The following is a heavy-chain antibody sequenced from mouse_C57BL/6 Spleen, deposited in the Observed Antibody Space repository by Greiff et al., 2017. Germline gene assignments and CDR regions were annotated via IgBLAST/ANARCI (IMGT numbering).Heavy chain of an antibody. Sequence: QVQLQQSGPELVKPGASVKISCKASGYAFSSSWMNWVKQRPGKGLEWIGRIYPGDGDTNYNGKFKGKATLTADKSSSTAYMQLSSLTSEDSAVYFCARGDYDGADYWGQGTTLTVSS. J-gene: IGHJ2*01. D-gene: IGHD2-4*01. CDR2: IYPGDGDT. CDR3: ARGDYDGADY. CDR1: GYAFSSSW. V-gene: IGHV1-82*01.